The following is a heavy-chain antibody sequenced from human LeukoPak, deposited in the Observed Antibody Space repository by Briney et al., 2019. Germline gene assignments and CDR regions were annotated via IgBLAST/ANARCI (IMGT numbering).Heavy chain of an antibody. J-gene: IGHJ5*02. CDR1: GDSISSYY. Sequence: SETLSLTCTVSGDSISSYYWSWIRQPPGKGLEWIGYIYYSGSTNYNPSLKSRVTISVDTSKNQFSLKLSSVTAADTAVYYCARDHGLFHMFDPWGQGTLVTVSS. CDR3: ARDHGLFHMFDP. CDR2: IYYSGST. D-gene: IGHD2-21*01. V-gene: IGHV4-59*12.